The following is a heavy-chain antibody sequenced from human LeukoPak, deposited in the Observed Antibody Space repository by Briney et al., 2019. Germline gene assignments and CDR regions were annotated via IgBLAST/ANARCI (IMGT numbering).Heavy chain of an antibody. CDR1: GFTFTNAW. D-gene: IGHD3-10*01. J-gene: IGHJ4*02. Sequence: GGSLRLSCAASGFTFTNAWMTWVRQAPGKGLEWVGRIKSKADGETTDYAAPVKGRFTMSRDDSKATLYLCMSGLKAEDTAVYYCTTDLGVTMIRGVLVYWGQGALVTVSS. CDR3: TTDLGVTMIRGVLVY. CDR2: IKSKADGETT. V-gene: IGHV3-15*01.